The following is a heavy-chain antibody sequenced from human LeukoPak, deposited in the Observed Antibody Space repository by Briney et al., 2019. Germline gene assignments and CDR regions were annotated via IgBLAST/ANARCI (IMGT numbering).Heavy chain of an antibody. V-gene: IGHV3-48*03. D-gene: IGHD3-10*02. CDR2: ISSSGSTI. CDR3: AELGITMIGGV. Sequence: SGFTXXSYEMNWVRQAPGKGLEWVSYISSSGSTIYYADSVKGRFTISRHNAKNSLYLQMNSLRAEDTAVYYCAELGITMIGGVWGKGTTVTISS. CDR1: GFTXXSYE. J-gene: IGHJ6*04.